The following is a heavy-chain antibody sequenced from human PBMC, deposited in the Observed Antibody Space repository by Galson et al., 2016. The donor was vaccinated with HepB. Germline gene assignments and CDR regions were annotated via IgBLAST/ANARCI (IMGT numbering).Heavy chain of an antibody. V-gene: IGHV3-33*01. J-gene: IGHJ2*01. D-gene: IGHD3-10*01. CDR3: ARDSGKDWYFDL. CDR1: AFPFSSYG. CDR2: IWFDGSNE. Sequence: SLRLSCAASAFPFSSYGMHWLRQAPGKGLEWVAVIWFDGSNEEYADSVKGRFTISRDNSEKTLYLQMNSLSVEDTAEYFCARDSGKDWYFDLWGRGTLVTVSS.